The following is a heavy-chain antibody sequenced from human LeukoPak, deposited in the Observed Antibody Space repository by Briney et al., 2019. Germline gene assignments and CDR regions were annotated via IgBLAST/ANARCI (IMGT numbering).Heavy chain of an antibody. V-gene: IGHV3-23*01. D-gene: IGHD1-26*01. Sequence: PGGSLKLSCAASGFTFSSYAMSWVRQAPGQGLEWVSAISGSGGSTYYADSVKGRFTISRDNSKNTLYLQMNRLRAEDTAVYYCASREGIVGAHDAFDIWGQGKMVTVSS. J-gene: IGHJ3*02. CDR3: ASREGIVGAHDAFDI. CDR2: ISGSGGST. CDR1: GFTFSSYA.